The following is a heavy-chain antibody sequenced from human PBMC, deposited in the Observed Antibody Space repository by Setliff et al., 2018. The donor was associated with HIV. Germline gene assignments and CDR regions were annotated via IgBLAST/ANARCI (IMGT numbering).Heavy chain of an antibody. J-gene: IGHJ4*02. CDR1: GFTFSSYS. D-gene: IGHD6-13*01. CDR3: AREGIAAAGSYSYGFGQIDY. CDR2: ISSSSSTI. Sequence: GGSLRLSCAASGFTFSSYSMNWVRQAPGKGLEWVSYISSSSSTIYYADSVKGRFTISRDNAKNSPYLQMNSLRAEDTAVYYCAREGIAAAGSYSYGFGQIDYWGQGTLVTVSS. V-gene: IGHV3-48*01.